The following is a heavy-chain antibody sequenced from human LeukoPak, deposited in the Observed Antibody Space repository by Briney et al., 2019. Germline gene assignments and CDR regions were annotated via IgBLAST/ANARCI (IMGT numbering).Heavy chain of an antibody. CDR3: AKVTRIAVARDYFDY. D-gene: IGHD6-19*01. V-gene: IGHV3-23*01. Sequence: GGSLRLSCAASGFTFSSSAMSWVRQAPGKGLEWVSTISGDAGSTYYADSVKGRFTISRDNSKNTLYVQMNSLRAEDTAVYYCAKVTRIAVARDYFDYWGQGILVTVSS. J-gene: IGHJ4*02. CDR1: GFTFSSSA. CDR2: ISGDAGST.